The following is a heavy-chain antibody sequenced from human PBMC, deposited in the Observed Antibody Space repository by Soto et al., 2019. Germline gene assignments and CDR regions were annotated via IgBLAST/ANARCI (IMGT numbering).Heavy chain of an antibody. CDR2: ISPSGGST. J-gene: IGHJ4*01. Sequence: GASVKVSCKASGYTFTSYYMHWVRQAPGQGLEWMGIISPSGGSTSYAQKFQGRVTMTRGKSTSTVYMELSSLRSEDTAVYYCAGEVEDYYDSSGYYYFDYWG. V-gene: IGHV1-46*01. CDR1: GYTFTSYY. CDR3: AGEVEDYYDSSGYYYFDY. D-gene: IGHD3-22*01.